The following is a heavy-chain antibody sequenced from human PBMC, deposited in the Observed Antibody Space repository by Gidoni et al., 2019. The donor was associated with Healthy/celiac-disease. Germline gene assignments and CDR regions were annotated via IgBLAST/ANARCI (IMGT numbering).Heavy chain of an antibody. CDR3: ARGIAVAGTSHFDY. Sequence: QVQLVQSGAEVKKPGASVKVSCKASGYPFTSYYMHWVRQAPGQGLEWMGIINPSGGSTSYAQKFQGRVTRTRDTSTSTGYMELSRLRSEDTAVYYCARGIAVAGTSHFDYWGQGTLVTVSS. D-gene: IGHD6-19*01. CDR2: INPSGGST. J-gene: IGHJ4*02. CDR1: GYPFTSYY. V-gene: IGHV1-46*01.